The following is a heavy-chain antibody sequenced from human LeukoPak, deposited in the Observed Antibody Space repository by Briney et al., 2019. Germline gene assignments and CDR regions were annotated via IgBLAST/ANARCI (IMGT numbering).Heavy chain of an antibody. J-gene: IGHJ4*02. CDR1: GGTFSSYA. CDR3: AIPQRIVGATNALGY. CDR2: IIPILGIA. Sequence: PGRSLRLSCAASGGTFSSYAISWVRQAPGQGLEWMGRIIPILGIANYAQKFQGRVTITADKSTSTAYMELSSLRSEDMAVYYCAIPQRIVGATNALGYWGQGTLVTVSS. V-gene: IGHV1-69*04. D-gene: IGHD1-26*01.